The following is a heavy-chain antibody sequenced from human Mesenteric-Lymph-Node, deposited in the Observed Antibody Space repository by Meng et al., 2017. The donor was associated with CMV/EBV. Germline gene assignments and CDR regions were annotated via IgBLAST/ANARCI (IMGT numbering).Heavy chain of an antibody. D-gene: IGHD3-9*01. CDR3: ARESYDILTGYYPDY. CDR2: IGTAGDT. CDR1: GFTFSSYD. V-gene: IGHV3-13*01. J-gene: IGHJ4*02. Sequence: GESLKISCAASGFTFSSYDMHWVRQATGKGLEWVSAIGTAGDTYYPGSVKGRFTISRENAKNSLYLQMNSLRAGDTAVYYCARESYDILTGYYPDYWGQGTLVTVSS.